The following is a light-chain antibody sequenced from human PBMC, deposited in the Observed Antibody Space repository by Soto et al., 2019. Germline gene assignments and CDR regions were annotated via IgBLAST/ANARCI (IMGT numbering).Light chain of an antibody. CDR2: AAS. J-gene: IGKJ3*01. CDR1: QDISDY. Sequence: DIQLTQSPSFLSASVGDRVTITCRASQDISDYLAWYQQRPGKAPKLLIYAASTLQSGVPSRFSGSGSGTEFTLTISSLQPEDFATYSCQQLFTYPPTFGPGTKVDTK. CDR3: QQLFTYPPT. V-gene: IGKV1-9*01.